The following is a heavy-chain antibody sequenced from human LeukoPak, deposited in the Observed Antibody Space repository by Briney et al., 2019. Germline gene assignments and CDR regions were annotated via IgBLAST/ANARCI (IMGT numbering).Heavy chain of an antibody. Sequence: PSETLSLTCAVYGGSFSGYYWSWIRQPPGKGLEWTGEINHSGSTNYNPSLKSRVTISVDTSKNQFSLKLSSVTAADTAVYYCARAQVTIFGVVPRNNYYYYMDVWGKGTTVTVSS. J-gene: IGHJ6*03. CDR1: GGSFSGYY. CDR2: INHSGST. D-gene: IGHD3-3*01. V-gene: IGHV4-34*01. CDR3: ARAQVTIFGVVPRNNYYYYMDV.